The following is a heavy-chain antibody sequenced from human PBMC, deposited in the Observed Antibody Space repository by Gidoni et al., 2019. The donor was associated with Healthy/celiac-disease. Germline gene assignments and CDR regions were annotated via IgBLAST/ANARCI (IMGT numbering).Heavy chain of an antibody. CDR2: IYTSGST. Sequence: QVQLQESGPGLVKPSETLSLTCPVSGGSISSYYWSWIRQPAGKGLEWIGRIYTSGSTNYNPSLKSRVTMSVDTSKNQFSLKLSSVTAADTAVYYCARANDYGDPRALRDAFDIWGQGTMVTVSS. V-gene: IGHV4-4*07. CDR3: ARANDYGDPRALRDAFDI. J-gene: IGHJ3*02. D-gene: IGHD4-17*01. CDR1: GGSISSYY.